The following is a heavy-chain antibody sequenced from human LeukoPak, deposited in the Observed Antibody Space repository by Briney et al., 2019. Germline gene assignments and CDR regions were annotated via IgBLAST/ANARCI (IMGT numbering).Heavy chain of an antibody. D-gene: IGHD1-26*01. J-gene: IGHJ4*02. CDR2: INHSGST. Sequence: SETLSLTCAVSGYSISSGYYWGWIRQPPGKGLEWIGSINHSGSTYYNPSLKSRVTISVDTSKNQFSLKPSSVTAADTAVYYCARHRSGSGSYLYYFDYWGQGTLVTVPS. CDR1: GYSISSGYY. V-gene: IGHV4-38-2*01. CDR3: ARHRSGSGSYLYYFDY.